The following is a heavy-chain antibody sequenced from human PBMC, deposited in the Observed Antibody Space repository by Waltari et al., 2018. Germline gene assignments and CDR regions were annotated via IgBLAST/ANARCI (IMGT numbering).Heavy chain of an antibody. CDR1: GYTFTTYG. CDR2: INTHSGNP. CDR3: ARDFASRGYDI. V-gene: IGHV7-4-1*02. Sequence: QVQLVQSGSELKKPGASVKVSCKASGYTFTTYGINWVRQAPGQGLEWLGWINTHSGNPTYAQGFTGRLVFSLDTSVNTAFLQISSLKAEDSAIYYCARDFASRGYDIWGQGTMVTVSS. D-gene: IGHD3-22*01. J-gene: IGHJ3*02.